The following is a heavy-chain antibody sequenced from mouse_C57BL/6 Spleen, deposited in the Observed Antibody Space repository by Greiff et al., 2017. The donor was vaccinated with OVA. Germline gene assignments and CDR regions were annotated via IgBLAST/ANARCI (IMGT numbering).Heavy chain of an antibody. Sequence: VQLQQSGAELVKPGASVKISCKASGYAFSSYWMNWVKQRPGKGLEWIGQIYPGDGDTNYNGKFKGTATLTADKSSSTAYMQLSSLTSEDSAVSFCAKRNYYGSSYWYFDVWGTGTTVTVSS. V-gene: IGHV1-80*01. D-gene: IGHD1-1*01. CDR1: GYAFSSYW. J-gene: IGHJ1*03. CDR3: AKRNYYGSSYWYFDV. CDR2: IYPGDGDT.